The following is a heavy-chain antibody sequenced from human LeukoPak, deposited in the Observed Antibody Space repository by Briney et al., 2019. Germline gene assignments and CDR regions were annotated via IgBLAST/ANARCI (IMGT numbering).Heavy chain of an antibody. V-gene: IGHV3-23*01. J-gene: IGHJ3*02. D-gene: IGHD2-2*01. Sequence: PGGSLRLSCAASGFTFSSYAMSWVRQAPGKGLEWVSAISGSGGSTYYADSVKGRFTISRDNSKNTLYLQMNSLRAEDTAVYYCAKVGPRYQLPLLGAFDIWGQGTMVTVSS. CDR1: GFTFSSYA. CDR3: AKVGPRYQLPLLGAFDI. CDR2: ISGSGGST.